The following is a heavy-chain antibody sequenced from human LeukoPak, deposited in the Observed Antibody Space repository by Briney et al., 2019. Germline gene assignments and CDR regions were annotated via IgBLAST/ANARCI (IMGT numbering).Heavy chain of an antibody. D-gene: IGHD1-1*01. J-gene: IGHJ4*02. CDR1: EFTFSYYS. CDR2: ITSNSRTT. V-gene: IGHV3-48*01. CDR3: ARESVGTTYYFDY. Sequence: GGSLRLFCAASEFTFSYYSMIWVRQAPRKGLEWVLYITSNSRTTYYADSVKGRFTISRDNAKKSLYLQMNSLRAEDTSVYYCARESVGTTYYFDYWGQGTLVTVSS.